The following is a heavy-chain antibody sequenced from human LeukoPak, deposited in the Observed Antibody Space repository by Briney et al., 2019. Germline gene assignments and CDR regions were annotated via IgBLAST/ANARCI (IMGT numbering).Heavy chain of an antibody. V-gene: IGHV1-69*05. CDR1: GGTFSSYA. CDR2: IIPIFGIA. D-gene: IGHD6-19*01. CDR3: ARDMPLYGNPGIAVAGPYYFDY. Sequence: SVKVSCKASGGTFSSYAISWVRQAPGRGLEWMGRIIPIFGIANYAQNFQGRVTITKDESTSTAYMELSILRSEDTAVYYCARDMPLYGNPGIAVAGPYYFDYWDQGTLVTVSS. J-gene: IGHJ4*01.